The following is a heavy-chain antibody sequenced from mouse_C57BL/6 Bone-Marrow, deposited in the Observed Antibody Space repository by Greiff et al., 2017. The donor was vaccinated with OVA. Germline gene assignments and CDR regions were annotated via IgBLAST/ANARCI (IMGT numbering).Heavy chain of an antibody. V-gene: IGHV3-6*01. D-gene: IGHD2-1*01. CDR3: ARDGNYRFDY. Sequence: EVKLVESGPGLVKPSQSLSLTCSVTGYSITSGYYWNWIRQFPGNKLEWMGYISYDGSNNYNPSLKNRISITRDTSKNQFFLKLNSVTTEDTATYYCARDGNYRFDYWGQGTTLTVSS. CDR2: ISYDGSN. CDR1: GYSITSGYY. J-gene: IGHJ2*01.